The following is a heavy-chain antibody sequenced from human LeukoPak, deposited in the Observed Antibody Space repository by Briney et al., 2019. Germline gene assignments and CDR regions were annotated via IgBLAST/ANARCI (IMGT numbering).Heavy chain of an antibody. D-gene: IGHD2-15*01. Sequence: GGSLRLSCSASEFTFSIYSMNWVRQSPGKGPEWVSSISSSSSYICYADSVKGRFTISRDNAKNRLYLQMNSLRAEDTAVYYCARGLGAYCSGGSCTFDNWGQGTLVTVSS. V-gene: IGHV3-21*06. CDR2: ISSSSSYI. J-gene: IGHJ4*02. CDR3: ARGLGAYCSGGSCTFDN. CDR1: EFTFSIYS.